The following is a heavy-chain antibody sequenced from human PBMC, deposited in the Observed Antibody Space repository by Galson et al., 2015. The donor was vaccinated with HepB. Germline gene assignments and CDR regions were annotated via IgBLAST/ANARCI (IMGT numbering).Heavy chain of an antibody. CDR1: GFTFSSYW. CDR2: INSDGSST. Sequence: SLRLSCAASGFTFSSYWMHWVRQAPGKGLVWVSRINSDGSSTSYADSVKGRFTISRDNAKNTLYLQMNGLRAEDTAVYYCARQQGYSYGYVDYYYGMDVWGQGTTVTVSS. J-gene: IGHJ6*02. CDR3: ARQQGYSYGYVDYYYGMDV. D-gene: IGHD5-18*01. V-gene: IGHV3-74*01.